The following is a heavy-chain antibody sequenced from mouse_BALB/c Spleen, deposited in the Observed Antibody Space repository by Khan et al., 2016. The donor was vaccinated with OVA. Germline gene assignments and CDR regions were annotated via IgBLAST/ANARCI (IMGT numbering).Heavy chain of an antibody. CDR1: GFTFSNFG. J-gene: IGHJ3*01. Sequence: VQLQQSGGGLVQPGGSRKLSCAASGFTFSNFGMHWVRQAPEKGLEWVAYISSGSNTIYYADSVKGRFTISRDNPENTLFLQMTSLRSEDTAIYYCTRRHNTYAWFAYWGQGTLVTVSA. D-gene: IGHD1-1*01. CDR2: ISSGSNTI. V-gene: IGHV5-17*02. CDR3: TRRHNTYAWFAY.